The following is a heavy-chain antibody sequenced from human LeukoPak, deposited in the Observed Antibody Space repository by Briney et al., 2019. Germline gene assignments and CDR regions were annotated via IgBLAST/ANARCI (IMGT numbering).Heavy chain of an antibody. CDR2: ITSSSSHV. CDR1: GFTFSSYS. CDR3: ARVPHDILTGLGAFDI. Sequence: GGSLRLSCAASGFTFSSYSMNWVRQAPGKGLEWVSSITSSSSHVYYADSVKGRFTISRDNSKNTLYLQMNSLRAEDTAVYYCARVPHDILTGLGAFDIWGQGTMVTVSS. J-gene: IGHJ3*02. D-gene: IGHD3-9*01. V-gene: IGHV3-21*01.